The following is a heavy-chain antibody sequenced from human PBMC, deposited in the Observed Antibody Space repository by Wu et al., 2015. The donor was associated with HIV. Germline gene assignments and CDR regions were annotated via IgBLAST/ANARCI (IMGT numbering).Heavy chain of an antibody. CDR1: GGTFSSYA. V-gene: IGHV1-69*12. J-gene: IGHJ4*02. D-gene: IGHD5-18*01. CDR3: ASIMVRGYSYGYKGHFDY. CDR2: IIPIFGTA. Sequence: QVQLVQSGAEVKKPGSSVKVSCKASGGTFSSYAISWVRQAPGQGLEWMGGIIPIFGTANYAQKFQGRVTITADESTSTAYMELSSLRSEDTAVYYCASIMVRGYSYGYKGHFDYWGQGTLVTVSS.